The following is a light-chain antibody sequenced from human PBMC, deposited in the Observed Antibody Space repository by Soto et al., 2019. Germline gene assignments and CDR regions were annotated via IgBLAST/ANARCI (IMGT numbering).Light chain of an antibody. CDR3: ETWDSHTRV. J-gene: IGLJ3*02. V-gene: IGLV4-60*03. Sequence: QPVLTQSSSASASLGSSVKLTCTLSSGHSSDIIAWHQQQPGKAPRYLMTLEGSGSYNKGSGVPDRFSGSRSGADRYLTISNLQSEDEADYYCETWDSHTRVFGGGTKLTVL. CDR1: SGHSSDI. CDR2: LEGSGSY.